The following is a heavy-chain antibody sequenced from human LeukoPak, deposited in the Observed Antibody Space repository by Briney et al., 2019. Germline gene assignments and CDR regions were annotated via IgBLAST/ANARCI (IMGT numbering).Heavy chain of an antibody. CDR2: INHSGST. D-gene: IGHD6-13*01. J-gene: IGHJ4*02. Sequence: SETLSLTCAVYGGSFSGYYWSWIRQPPGKGQEWIGEINHSGSTNYNPSLKSRVTISVDTSKNQFSLKLSSVTAADTAVYYCARGRGSSSWTYFDYWGQGTLVTVSS. CDR1: GGSFSGYY. V-gene: IGHV4-34*01. CDR3: ARGRGSSSWTYFDY.